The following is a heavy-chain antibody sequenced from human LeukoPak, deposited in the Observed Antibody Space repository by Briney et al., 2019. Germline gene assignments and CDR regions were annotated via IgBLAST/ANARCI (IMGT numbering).Heavy chain of an antibody. CDR1: GFTFRSYT. D-gene: IGHD2-21*02. CDR3: ARAYCGGDCYHNFDY. V-gene: IGHV3-30-3*01. Sequence: GGSLRLSCAASGFTFRSYTLHWVRQAPGKGLEWLAVISYDGNNKYYADSVKGRFTISRDNSKNTLYLQMNSLRAEDTAVYYCARAYCGGDCYHNFDYWGQGTLVTVSS. CDR2: ISYDGNNK. J-gene: IGHJ4*02.